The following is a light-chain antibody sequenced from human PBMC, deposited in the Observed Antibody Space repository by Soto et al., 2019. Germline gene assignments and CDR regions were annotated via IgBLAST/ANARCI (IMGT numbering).Light chain of an antibody. CDR3: SSLASSNTLV. V-gene: IGLV2-18*02. Sequence: QSVLTQPPSVSGSPGQSVTISCTGASSDIGRYNRVSWYQQPPGTAPKLMIYEVSNRPSGVPDRFSGSKSGNTASLTISGLQAEDEADYYCSSLASSNTLVFGGGTKLTVL. CDR1: SSDIGRYNR. J-gene: IGLJ3*02. CDR2: EVS.